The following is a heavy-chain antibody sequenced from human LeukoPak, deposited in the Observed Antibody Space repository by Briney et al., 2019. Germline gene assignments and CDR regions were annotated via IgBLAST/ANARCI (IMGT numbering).Heavy chain of an antibody. V-gene: IGHV3-33*01. J-gene: IGHJ1*01. CDR1: GFTFSSYG. Sequence: GRSLRLSCAASGFTFSSYGMHWVRQAPGKGLEWVAVIWYDGSNKYYADSVKGRFTISRDNSKNTLYLQMNSLRAEDTAVYYRARDTKSGYYSLFQHWGQGTLVTVSS. CDR3: ARDTKSGYYSLFQH. D-gene: IGHD3-22*01. CDR2: IWYDGSNK.